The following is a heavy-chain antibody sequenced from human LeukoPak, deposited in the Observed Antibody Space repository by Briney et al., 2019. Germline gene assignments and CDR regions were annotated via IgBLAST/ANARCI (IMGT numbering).Heavy chain of an antibody. CDR1: GGSISSGDYY. Sequence: SETLSLTCTVSGGSISSGDYYWSWIRQPPGKGLEWIGYIYYSGSTYYNPSLKSRVTISVDTSKNQFSLKLSSVPAADTAVYYCARAAPITMVRGVYFDYGGQGTLLTVSS. V-gene: IGHV4-30-4*08. CDR3: ARAAPITMVRGVYFDY. CDR2: IYYSGST. J-gene: IGHJ4*02. D-gene: IGHD3-10*01.